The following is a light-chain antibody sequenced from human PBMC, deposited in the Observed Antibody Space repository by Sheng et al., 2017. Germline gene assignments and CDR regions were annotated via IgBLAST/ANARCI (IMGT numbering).Light chain of an antibody. J-gene: IGKJ1*01. CDR2: AAS. CDR3: QQYNNWPRT. Sequence: EIVMTQSPATLSVSPGERATLACRASQSVSSKLAWYQQKPGQAPRLLIYAASTRATGIPARFSGSGSGTEFILTISSLQSEDFAVYYCQQYNNWPRTFGQGTKVE. CDR1: QSVSSK. V-gene: IGKV3-15*01.